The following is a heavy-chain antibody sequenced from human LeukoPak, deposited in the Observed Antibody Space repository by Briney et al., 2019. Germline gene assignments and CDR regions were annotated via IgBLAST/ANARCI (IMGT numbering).Heavy chain of an antibody. J-gene: IGHJ4*02. D-gene: IGHD3-10*01. V-gene: IGHV3-74*01. Sequence: GGSLRLSCAASGFTFSSYWMNWVRQAPGKGLVWVSRIASDGSSTTYADSVKGRFTISRDNAKNSLYLQMNSLRAEDTAVYYCARKVGDYWGQGTLVTVSS. CDR2: IASDGSST. CDR1: GFTFSSYW. CDR3: ARKVGDY.